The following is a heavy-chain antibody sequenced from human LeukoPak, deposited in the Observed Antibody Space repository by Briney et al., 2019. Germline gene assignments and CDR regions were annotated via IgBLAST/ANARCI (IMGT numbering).Heavy chain of an antibody. Sequence: PGGSLRLSCAASGFTFSSYGMHWVRQAPGKGLEWVAVIWYDGSNKYYADSVKGRFTISRDNSKNTLYLQMNSLRAEDTAVYYCARDSVTMVRGVNPYLDYWGQGTLVTVSS. CDR1: GFTFSSYG. J-gene: IGHJ4*02. CDR2: IWYDGSNK. CDR3: ARDSVTMVRGVNPYLDY. D-gene: IGHD3-10*01. V-gene: IGHV3-33*01.